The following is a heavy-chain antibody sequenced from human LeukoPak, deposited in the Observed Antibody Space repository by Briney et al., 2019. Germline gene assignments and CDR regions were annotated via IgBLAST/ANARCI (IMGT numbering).Heavy chain of an antibody. D-gene: IGHD3-3*01. Sequence: GGSLRLSCAASGFTFSSYVMSWVRQAPGKGLEWVSAISGSGGNTYYADSVKGRFTISRDNSKNTLYLQMNSLRAEDTAVYYCAKGRTIFPGGNWGQGTLVTVSS. J-gene: IGHJ4*02. CDR3: AKGRTIFPGGN. CDR1: GFTFSSYV. V-gene: IGHV3-23*01. CDR2: ISGSGGNT.